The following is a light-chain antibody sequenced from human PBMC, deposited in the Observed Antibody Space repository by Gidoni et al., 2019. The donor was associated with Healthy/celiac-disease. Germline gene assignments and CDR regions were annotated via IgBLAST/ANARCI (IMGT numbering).Light chain of an antibody. V-gene: IGLV1-44*01. CDR3: VAWDDSLNGVV. CDR1: SSNIGSNT. CDR2: SNN. Sequence: QSVLTQPPSASGTPGQGVTISCSGSSSNIGSNTVNWYQQLPGTAPTLLIYSNNQRPSGVPDRFSGSKSGTSASLAISGLQSEDEADYYCVAWDDSLNGVVFGGGTKLTVL. J-gene: IGLJ2*01.